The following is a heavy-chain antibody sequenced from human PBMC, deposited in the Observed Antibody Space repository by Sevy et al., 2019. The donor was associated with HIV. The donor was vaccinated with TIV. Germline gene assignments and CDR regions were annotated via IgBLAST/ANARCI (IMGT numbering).Heavy chain of an antibody. D-gene: IGHD2-8*01. CDR3: AREGCTRPHDY. CDR1: GFAFYDYS. CDR2: LSFGCGKI. V-gene: IGHV3-23*01. J-gene: IGHJ4*02. Sequence: GGSLRLSCAASGFAFYDYSMSWIRQAPGKGLEWVATLSFGCGKINYADSVKGRITISSDNSKNSFYLQMDNLRVEDTALYYCAREGCTRPHDYWGQGTRVTVSS.